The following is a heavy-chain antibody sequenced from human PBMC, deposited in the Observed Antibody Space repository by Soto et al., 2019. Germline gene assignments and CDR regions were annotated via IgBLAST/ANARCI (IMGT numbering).Heavy chain of an antibody. D-gene: IGHD3-22*01. Sequence: GGSLRLSCAASGLTFSSYAMHWVRQAPGKGLEWVAVISYDGSNKYYADSVKGRFTISRDNSKNTLYLQMNSLRAEDTAVYYCARALLGYYYDSSGYPVLGYWGQGTLVTVSS. CDR3: ARALLGYYYDSSGYPVLGY. V-gene: IGHV3-30-3*01. CDR2: ISYDGSNK. CDR1: GLTFSSYA. J-gene: IGHJ4*02.